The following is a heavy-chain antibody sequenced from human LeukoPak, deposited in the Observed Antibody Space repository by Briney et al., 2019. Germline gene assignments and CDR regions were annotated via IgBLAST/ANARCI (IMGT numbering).Heavy chain of an antibody. CDR2: IYYSGGT. J-gene: IGHJ4*02. Sequence: RPSETLSLTCTVSGGSINYYYWMWIRQPPGKGLEWIGYIYYSGGTHYNPSLKSRVTMLVDTSKNQFSLKLTAVTAADTAVYYCARGYYDFWSGYNTWGQGTLVTVSS. CDR1: GGSINYYY. D-gene: IGHD3-3*01. V-gene: IGHV4-59*01. CDR3: ARGYYDFWSGYNT.